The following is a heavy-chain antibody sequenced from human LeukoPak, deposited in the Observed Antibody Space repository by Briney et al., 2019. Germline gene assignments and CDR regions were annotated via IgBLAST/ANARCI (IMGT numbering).Heavy chain of an antibody. D-gene: IGHD2-15*01. CDR3: AKNIDGSCYSSLHH. CDR1: GFTFSNYA. Sequence: GGSLRLSCEASGFTFSNYAMSWVRQAPGKGLEWVSGIIGSGDSTYYADSVKGRFTISRDNSKNTLYLQMNSLRAEDTAVYYCAKNIDGSCYSSLHHWGQGTLVTVSS. J-gene: IGHJ1*01. V-gene: IGHV3-23*01. CDR2: IIGSGDST.